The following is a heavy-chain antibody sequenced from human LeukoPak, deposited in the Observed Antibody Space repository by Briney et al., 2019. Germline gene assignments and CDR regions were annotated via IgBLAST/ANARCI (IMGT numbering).Heavy chain of an antibody. CDR1: GFTVSTNY. D-gene: IGHD1-26*01. CDR2: ISSGGTT. CDR3: ARAGTFDAFYL. V-gene: IGHV3-66*01. Sequence: GGSLRLSCEASGFTVSTNYMSWVRQAPGKVLEWVSVISSGGTTYYADSVKGRFTISRDNSKNTLYLQMNSLRAEDTAVYYCARAGTFDAFYLWGQGSMVTVSS. J-gene: IGHJ3*01.